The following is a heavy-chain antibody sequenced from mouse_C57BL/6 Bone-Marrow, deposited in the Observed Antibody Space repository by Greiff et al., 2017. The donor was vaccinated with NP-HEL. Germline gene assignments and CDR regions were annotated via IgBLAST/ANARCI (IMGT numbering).Heavy chain of an antibody. CDR3: ARGAY. Sequence: VKLMESGAELVKPGASVKISCKASGYAFSSYWMNWVKQRPGKGLEWIGQIYPGDGDTNYNGKFKDKASLTADKSSNTAYMQLSSLTSEDSGVYFCARGAYWGQGTLVTVSA. CDR2: IYPGDGDT. CDR1: GYAFSSYW. J-gene: IGHJ3*01. V-gene: IGHV1-80*01.